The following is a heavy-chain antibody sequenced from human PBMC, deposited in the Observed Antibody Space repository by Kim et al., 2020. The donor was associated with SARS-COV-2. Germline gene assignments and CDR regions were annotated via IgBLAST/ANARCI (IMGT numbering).Heavy chain of an antibody. Sequence: NQNPSTKSRVTISVDKSKNQFSLKRSSGTAADTAVYYCARGPLSGSRFDPWGQGTLVTVSS. J-gene: IGHJ5*02. D-gene: IGHD6-13*01. CDR3: ARGPLSGSRFDP. V-gene: IGHV4-34*01.